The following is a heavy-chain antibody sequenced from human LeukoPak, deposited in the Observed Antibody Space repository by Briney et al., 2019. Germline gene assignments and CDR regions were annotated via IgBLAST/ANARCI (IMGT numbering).Heavy chain of an antibody. V-gene: IGHV3-30*02. CDR2: IQYDGGNE. D-gene: IGHD6-13*01. CDR1: GFIFSSYG. CDR3: ARRVTFSTSWSFDY. J-gene: IGHJ4*02. Sequence: GGSLRLSCAASGFIFSSYGMHWVRQGPGKGLEWVAFIQYDGGNEYYADSVKGRLTVSRDNAKNSLSLQMNSLRAEDTAVYYCARRVTFSTSWSFDYWGQGTLVTVSS.